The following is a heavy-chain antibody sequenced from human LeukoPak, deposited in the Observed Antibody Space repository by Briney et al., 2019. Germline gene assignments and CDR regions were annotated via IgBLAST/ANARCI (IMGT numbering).Heavy chain of an antibody. CDR2: IYYSGST. CDR1: GGSISSSSYY. V-gene: IGHV4-39*01. D-gene: IGHD4-17*01. J-gene: IGHJ4*02. Sequence: PSETLSLTCTVFGGSISSSSYYWAWIRQPPGKGLEWIASIYYSGSTYYNPSLKSRVTISVDTSKHQFSLKLSSVTAADTAVYYCARYGDRDYWGQGTLVTVSS. CDR3: ARYGDRDY.